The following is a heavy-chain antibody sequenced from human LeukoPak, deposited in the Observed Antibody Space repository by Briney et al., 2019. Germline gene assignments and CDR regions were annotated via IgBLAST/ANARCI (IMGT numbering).Heavy chain of an antibody. Sequence: GGSLRLSCAASGFTFSSYGMHWVRQAPGKGLEWVAVISFYGTNKYYADLLRCRFTITRYNSRNTLYPQMDSLRAEDTAVYYCAKDRWIRRISIAGQDYWGQGTLVTVSS. J-gene: IGHJ4*02. D-gene: IGHD5-18*01. CDR1: GFTFSSYG. V-gene: IGHV3-30*18. CDR3: AKDRWIRRISIAGQDY. CDR2: ISFYGTNK.